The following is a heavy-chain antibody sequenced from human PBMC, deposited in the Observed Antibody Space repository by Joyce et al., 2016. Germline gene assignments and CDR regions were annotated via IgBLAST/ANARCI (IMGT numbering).Heavy chain of an antibody. CDR2: IDPSDSFI. CDR3: SRHIRENNDMLTGQDY. D-gene: IGHD3-9*01. CDR1: GYTFTSYW. J-gene: IGHJ4*02. Sequence: EVQLVQSGAEVKKPGESLRISCKGSGYTFTSYWISWVRQMPGKGLGWRWRIDPSDSFINYSPSFHGHVIFSADKAISTAYLQWNSLKASDTAMYDCSRHIRENNDMLTGQDYWGQGTLVTVSS. V-gene: IGHV5-10-1*03.